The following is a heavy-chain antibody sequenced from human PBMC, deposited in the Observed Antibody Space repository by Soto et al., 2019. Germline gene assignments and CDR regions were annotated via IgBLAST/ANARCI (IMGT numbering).Heavy chain of an antibody. CDR2: IYGDGSGA. J-gene: IGHJ4*02. CDR3: VKDRAPDSRWNFGY. V-gene: IGHV3-23*01. Sequence: GGSLRLCCAASGCTFSTYTMNWVRQAPGKGLEWVSGIYGDGSGAFYADSMKGRVTISRDNSKSTLYLQMNSLRAEDTAVYFCVKDRAPDSRWNFGYWGQGTLVTVSS. D-gene: IGHD3-10*01. CDR1: GCTFSTYT.